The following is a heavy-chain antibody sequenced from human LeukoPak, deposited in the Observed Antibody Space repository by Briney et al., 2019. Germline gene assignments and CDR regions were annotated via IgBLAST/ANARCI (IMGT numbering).Heavy chain of an antibody. J-gene: IGHJ4*02. V-gene: IGHV3-23*01. CDR2: ISGSGGST. CDR1: GFTFSSYS. D-gene: IGHD4-17*01. Sequence: GGSLRLSCAASGFTFSSYSMNWVRQAPGKGLEWVSAISGSGGSTYYADSVKGRFTISRDNSKNTLYLQMNSLRAEDTAVYYCANRDYGDYQGGFDYWGQGTLVTVSS. CDR3: ANRDYGDYQGGFDY.